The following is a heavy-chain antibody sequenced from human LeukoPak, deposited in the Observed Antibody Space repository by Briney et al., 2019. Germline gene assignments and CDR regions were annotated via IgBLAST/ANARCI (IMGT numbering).Heavy chain of an antibody. J-gene: IGHJ6*03. CDR2: INHSGST. CDR1: GGPISSTTYY. Sequence: SETLSLTCTVSGGPISSTTYYWNWVRQPPGKGLEWIGEINHSGSTNYNPSLKSRVTISVDTSKNQFSLKLSSVTAADTAVYYCARRGRPEYCSSTSCFNWGTRPSYYMDVWGKGTTVTVSS. CDR3: ARRGRPEYCSSTSCFNWGTRPSYYMDV. V-gene: IGHV4-39*07. D-gene: IGHD2-2*01.